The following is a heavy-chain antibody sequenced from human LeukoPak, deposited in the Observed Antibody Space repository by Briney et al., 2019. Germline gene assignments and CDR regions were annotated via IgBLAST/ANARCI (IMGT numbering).Heavy chain of an antibody. CDR3: AKDRTDYYFDY. CDR1: GFTFSSYT. J-gene: IGHJ4*02. CDR2: ISYDGSNK. Sequence: GGSLRLSCAASGFTFSSYTMHWVRQAPGKGLEWVAVISYDGSNKYYADSVKGRFTISRDNSKNTLYLQMSSLRGEDTAVYYCAKDRTDYYFDYWGQGTLVTVSS. V-gene: IGHV3-30-3*01.